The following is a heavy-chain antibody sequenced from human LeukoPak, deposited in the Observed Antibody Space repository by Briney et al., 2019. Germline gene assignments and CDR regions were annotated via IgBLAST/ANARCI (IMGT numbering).Heavy chain of an antibody. Sequence: GGSLRLSCEASGFSFSSYAMHWVRQAPGKGLEWMAIIAHDGSSVVYADSVKGRLTLSRDNSKNTVQLQMNSLSAEDTAVYYCARDVSLYDGKSGSFDPWGQGALVYV. J-gene: IGHJ5*02. CDR3: ARDVSLYDGKSGSFDP. D-gene: IGHD5/OR15-5a*01. V-gene: IGHV3-30*04. CDR2: IAHDGSSV. CDR1: GFSFSSYA.